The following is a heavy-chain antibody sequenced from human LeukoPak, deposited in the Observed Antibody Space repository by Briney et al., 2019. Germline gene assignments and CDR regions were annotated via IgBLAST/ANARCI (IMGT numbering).Heavy chain of an antibody. CDR3: ARGLGGSGSYFLTFDY. CDR1: GDTFTSSS. CDR2: ISAYNGNT. J-gene: IGHJ4*02. D-gene: IGHD1-26*01. Sequence: ASVKVSCKASGDTFTSSSINWVRQAPGQGLEWMGWISAYNGNTKYAQKLQGRVTMTTDTSTSTAYMELRSLRSDDTAVYYCARGLGGSGSYFLTFDYWGQGTLVTVSS. V-gene: IGHV1-18*01.